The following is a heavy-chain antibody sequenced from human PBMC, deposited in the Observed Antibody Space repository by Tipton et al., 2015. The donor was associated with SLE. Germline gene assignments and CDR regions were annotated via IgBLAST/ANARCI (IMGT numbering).Heavy chain of an antibody. V-gene: IGHV4-34*01. Sequence: LRLSCAVYGGSFSGYYWSWIRQPPGKGLEWIGEINHSGSTNYNPSLKSRVTISVDTSKNQFSLKLSSVTAADTAVYYCARVGMRGYVYWGQGTLVTVSS. CDR2: INHSGST. CDR3: ARVGMRGYVY. D-gene: IGHD3-22*01. CDR1: GGSFSGYY. J-gene: IGHJ4*02.